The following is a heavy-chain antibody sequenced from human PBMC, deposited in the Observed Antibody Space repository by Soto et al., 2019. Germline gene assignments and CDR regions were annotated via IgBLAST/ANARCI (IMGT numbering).Heavy chain of an antibody. V-gene: IGHV3-33*01. CDR3: VGDVGNDSDY. Sequence: QVQLVESGGGVVQPGRSLGLSCAASGFTFSSYGMHWVRQAPGKGLEWVAIIWYDGTNEDYADSVKGQFTISRDNSNNTLYLHMNSLSSDAAALYYRVGDVGNDSDYWGQGTLVTVSS. J-gene: IGHJ4*02. D-gene: IGHD4-4*01. CDR1: GFTFSSYG. CDR2: IWYDGTNE.